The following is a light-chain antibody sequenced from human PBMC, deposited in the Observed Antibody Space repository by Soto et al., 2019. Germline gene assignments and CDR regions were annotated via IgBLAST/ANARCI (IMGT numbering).Light chain of an antibody. CDR3: CSDAASNNLGV. J-gene: IGLJ2*01. Sequence: QSVLTQPPSASGSPGQSVTISCIGTSSDVGGYNYFSWYQQPRGKAPQLMIYEVSKRPSGVADRFSGYKSGNTASLTVDGRHDEDEADYYCCSDAASNNLGVFGGGTKLTVL. CDR2: EVS. V-gene: IGLV2-8*01. CDR1: SSDVGGYNY.